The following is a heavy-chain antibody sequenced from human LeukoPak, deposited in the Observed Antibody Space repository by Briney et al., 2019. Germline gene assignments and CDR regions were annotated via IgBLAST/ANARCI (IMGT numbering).Heavy chain of an antibody. Sequence: GASVKVSCKASGYTFTSYAMHWVRQAPGQRLEWMGWINAGNGNTKYSQKFQGRVTITRDTSASTVYMELSSLRSEDTAVYYCARDYDYVWGSYRYAWFDPWGQGTLVTVSS. J-gene: IGHJ5*02. CDR3: ARDYDYVWGSYRYAWFDP. V-gene: IGHV1-3*01. CDR2: INAGNGNT. D-gene: IGHD3-16*02. CDR1: GYTFTSYA.